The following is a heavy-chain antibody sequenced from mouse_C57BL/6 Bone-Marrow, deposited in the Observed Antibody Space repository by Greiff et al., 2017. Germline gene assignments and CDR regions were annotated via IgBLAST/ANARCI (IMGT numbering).Heavy chain of an antibody. D-gene: IGHD1-1*01. CDR3: ARETVVAHWYFDV. CDR1: GYTFTSYG. Sequence: VQLQESGAELARPGASVKLSCKASGYTFTSYGISWVKQRTGQGLEWIGEIYPRSGNTYYNEKFKGKATLTADKSSSTAYMERRSLTSEDSAVYCCARETVVAHWYFDVWGTGTTVTVSS. J-gene: IGHJ1*03. CDR2: IYPRSGNT. V-gene: IGHV1-81*01.